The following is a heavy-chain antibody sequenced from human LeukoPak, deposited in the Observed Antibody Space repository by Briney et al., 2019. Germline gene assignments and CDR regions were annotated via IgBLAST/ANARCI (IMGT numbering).Heavy chain of an antibody. CDR3: ARQANWFDP. V-gene: IGHV4-39*01. CDR1: GGSLSSGAYY. J-gene: IGHJ5*02. Sequence: SETLSLTCTVSGGSLSSGAYYWGWIRQPPGKRLEWIGNIFYSGNTYFNPSLKSRVTISVDTSKNQFSLNLRSVTAADTAIYYCARQANWFDPWGQGTLVTVSS. CDR2: IFYSGNT.